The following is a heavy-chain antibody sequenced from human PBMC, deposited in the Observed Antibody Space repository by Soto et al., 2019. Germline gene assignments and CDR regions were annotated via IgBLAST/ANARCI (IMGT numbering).Heavy chain of an antibody. V-gene: IGHV1-69*13. CDR1: GGTFRTES. Sequence: QVHLVQSGAEVKKPGSSVKVSYKYSGGTFRTESINWVRQAPGQGLEWMGGILPFFGTADYAPRLQGRVTITAAGATTTAYMELSSLKSQDTAVYFCARVHESGGNSDAFDVWGQGTMVTVSS. J-gene: IGHJ3*01. CDR2: ILPFFGTA. D-gene: IGHD2-21*01. CDR3: ARVHESGGNSDAFDV.